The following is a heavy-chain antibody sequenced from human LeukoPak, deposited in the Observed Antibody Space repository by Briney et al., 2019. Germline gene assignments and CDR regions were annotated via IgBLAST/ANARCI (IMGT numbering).Heavy chain of an antibody. Sequence: SGGSLRLSCAASGFTFSSYSMNWVRQAPGKGLEWISYMSGNGDTTHYADSVKGRFTISRDNAKNSLYLQMNSLRGEDTAVYYCAKEGPRGLAFDIWGQGTMVTVSS. CDR1: GFTFSSYS. J-gene: IGHJ3*02. V-gene: IGHV3-48*01. CDR3: AKEGPRGLAFDI. CDR2: MSGNGDTT.